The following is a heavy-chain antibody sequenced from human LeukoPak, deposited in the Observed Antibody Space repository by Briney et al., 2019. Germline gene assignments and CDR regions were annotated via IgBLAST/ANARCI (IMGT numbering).Heavy chain of an antibody. Sequence: PGGSLRLSCAASGFTFSSYAMSWVRQAPGKGLEWVSAISGSGGSTYYADSVKGRFTISRDNSKNTLYLQMNSLRAEDTAVYYCARLDYDILTGYYMGFDYWGQGTLVTVSS. CDR2: ISGSGGST. CDR3: ARLDYDILTGYYMGFDY. V-gene: IGHV3-23*01. D-gene: IGHD3-9*01. CDR1: GFTFSSYA. J-gene: IGHJ4*02.